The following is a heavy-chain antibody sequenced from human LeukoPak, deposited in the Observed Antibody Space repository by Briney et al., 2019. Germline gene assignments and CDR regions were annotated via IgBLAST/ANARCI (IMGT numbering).Heavy chain of an antibody. J-gene: IGHJ4*02. CDR1: GGTFNSYA. CDR3: ARDNSFIAVAECDY. V-gene: IGHV1-69*06. CDR2: IIPIYATT. Sequence: SVKVSCKASGGTFNSYAISWVRQAPGHGLEWMGGIIPIYATTNYAQKFQGRVTITADRSTSTAYMELSSLRSDDSAVYYCARDNSFIAVAECDYWGQGTLVTVSS. D-gene: IGHD6-19*01.